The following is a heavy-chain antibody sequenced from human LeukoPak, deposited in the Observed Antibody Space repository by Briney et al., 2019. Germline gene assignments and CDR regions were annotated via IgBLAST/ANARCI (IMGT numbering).Heavy chain of an antibody. CDR3: ARLISTSSSRFSDC. J-gene: IGHJ4*02. CDR1: GFNFGSYA. V-gene: IGHV3-23*01. Sequence: GGSLRLPCAASGFNFGSYAISWVRQAPGKGLEWVSAISISGENTYYADSVKGRFTISRDTSRNTLYLQMHSLRAEDTAVSYCARLISTSSSRFSDCWGQGTLVTVSS. D-gene: IGHD6-6*01. CDR2: ISISGENT.